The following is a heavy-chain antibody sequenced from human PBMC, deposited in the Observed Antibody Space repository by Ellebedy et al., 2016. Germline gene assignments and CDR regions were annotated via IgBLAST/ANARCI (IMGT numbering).Heavy chain of an antibody. J-gene: IGHJ4*02. Sequence: GESLKISCKGSGYIFTNYWISWVRQMPGKGLEWMGKIDPRNSYTNYSPSFQGHVTLSADKSISTAYLQWSSLKASDTAMYYCARDLAVTGHNDNWGQGTLVTVSS. CDR2: IDPRNSYT. CDR1: GYIFTNYW. V-gene: IGHV5-10-1*01. CDR3: ARDLAVTGHNDN. D-gene: IGHD6-19*01.